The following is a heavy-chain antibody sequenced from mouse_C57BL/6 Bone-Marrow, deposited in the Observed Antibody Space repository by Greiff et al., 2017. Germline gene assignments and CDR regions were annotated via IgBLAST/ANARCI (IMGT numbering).Heavy chain of an antibody. D-gene: IGHD2-1*01. V-gene: IGHV1-81*01. CDR3: ARGNYYAMDY. CDR1: GYTFTSYG. J-gene: IGHJ4*01. Sequence: VQLQESGAELARPGASVKLSCKASGYTFTSYGISWVKQRTGQGLEWIGEIYPRSGNTYYNEKFKGKATLTADKSSSTAYMELRSLTSEDSAVYFCARGNYYAMDYWGQGTSVTVAS. CDR2: IYPRSGNT.